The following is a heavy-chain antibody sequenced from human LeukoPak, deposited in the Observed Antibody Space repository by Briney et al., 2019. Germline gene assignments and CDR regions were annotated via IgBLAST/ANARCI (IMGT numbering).Heavy chain of an antibody. CDR2: IYDSEST. D-gene: IGHD3-10*01. J-gene: IGHJ2*01. V-gene: IGHV4-31*03. Sequence: SETLSLTCTVSGGSISSGGYYWSWIRQHPGKGLEWIGYIYDSESTYYNPSLKSRVTISVDTSKNQFSLRLGSVTAADTAVYYCARDSGYRAYWYFDLWGRGTLVTVSS. CDR1: GGSISSGGYY. CDR3: ARDSGYRAYWYFDL.